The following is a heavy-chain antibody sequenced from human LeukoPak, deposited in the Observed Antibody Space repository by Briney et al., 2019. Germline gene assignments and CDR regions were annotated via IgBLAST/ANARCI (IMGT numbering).Heavy chain of an antibody. CDR3: AGGRITMIVVANRRAEYFQH. D-gene: IGHD3-22*01. Sequence: SETLSLTCTVSGGSISSYYWSWIRQTAGKGLEWIGRIYTSGSTNYNPSLKSRVTMSVDTSKNQFSLKLSSVTAADTAVYYCAGGRITMIVVANRRAEYFQHWGQGTLVTVSS. J-gene: IGHJ1*01. CDR2: IYTSGST. V-gene: IGHV4-4*07. CDR1: GGSISSYY.